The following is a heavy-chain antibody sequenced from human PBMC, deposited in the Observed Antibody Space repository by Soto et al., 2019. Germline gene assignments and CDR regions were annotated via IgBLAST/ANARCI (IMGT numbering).Heavy chain of an antibody. D-gene: IGHD3-3*01. CDR1: GGSISGHY. CDR2: ISYSGST. V-gene: IGHV4-59*11. J-gene: IGHJ5*02. Sequence: SETLSLTCTVSGGSISGHYWGWIRQPPGKGLQYIGYISYSGSTNYNPSLKSRVTISVDTSSNQFSLRLSSVTAADTAVYYCARDVGLQHDTGYYDFWSGKNNWFDPWGQGTLVTVSS. CDR3: ARDVGLQHDTGYYDFWSGKNNWFDP.